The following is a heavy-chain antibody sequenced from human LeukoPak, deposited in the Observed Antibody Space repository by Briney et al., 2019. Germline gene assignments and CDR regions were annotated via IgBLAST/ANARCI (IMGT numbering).Heavy chain of an antibody. CDR2: IYSGGST. D-gene: IGHD6-19*01. CDR1: GFTVSSNY. V-gene: IGHV3-53*01. J-gene: IGHJ4*02. CDR3: ASGAVAGPGY. Sequence: GGSLRLSCEASGFTVSSNYMSWVRQAPGKGLEWVSVIYSGGSTYYADSVKGRFTISRDNSKNTLYLQMNSLRAEDTAVYYCASGAVAGPGYWGQGTLVTVSS.